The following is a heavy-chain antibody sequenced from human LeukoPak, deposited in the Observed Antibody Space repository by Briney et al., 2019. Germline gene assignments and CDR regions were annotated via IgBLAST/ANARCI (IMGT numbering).Heavy chain of an antibody. CDR3: ARAGRGWLLQHFDY. CDR2: IYYSGST. J-gene: IGHJ4*02. D-gene: IGHD3-22*01. V-gene: IGHV4-31*03. CDR1: GGSISSGGYY. Sequence: PSETLSLTCTVSGGSISSGGYYWSWIRQHPGKGLEWIGYIYYSGSTYYNPSLKSRVTISVDTSKNQFSLKLSSVTAADTVVYYCARAGRGWLLQHFDYWGQGTLVTVSS.